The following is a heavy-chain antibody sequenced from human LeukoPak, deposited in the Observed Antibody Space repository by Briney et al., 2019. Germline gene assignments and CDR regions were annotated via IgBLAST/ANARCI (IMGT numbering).Heavy chain of an antibody. CDR2: IYYSGST. CDR1: GGSISSYY. CDR3: ARQVYSSSPDFDY. J-gene: IGHJ4*02. D-gene: IGHD6-13*01. Sequence: SETLSLTXTVSGGSISSYYWSWIRQPPGKGLEWIGYIYYSGSTNYNPSLKSRVTISVDTSKNQLSLKLSSVTAADTAVYYCARQVYSSSPDFDYWGQGTLVTVSS. V-gene: IGHV4-59*01.